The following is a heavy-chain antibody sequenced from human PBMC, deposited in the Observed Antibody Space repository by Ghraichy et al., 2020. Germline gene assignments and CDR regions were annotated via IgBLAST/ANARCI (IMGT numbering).Heavy chain of an antibody. Sequence: LSLTCAASGFTFSSYAMSWVRQAPGKGLEWVSAISGSGGSTYYADSVKGRFTISRDNSKNTLYLQMNSLRAEDTAVYYCAKPVRGGSCCDAFDIWGQGTMVTVSS. CDR2: ISGSGGST. V-gene: IGHV3-23*01. D-gene: IGHD2-15*01. CDR1: GFTFSSYA. J-gene: IGHJ3*02. CDR3: AKPVRGGSCCDAFDI.